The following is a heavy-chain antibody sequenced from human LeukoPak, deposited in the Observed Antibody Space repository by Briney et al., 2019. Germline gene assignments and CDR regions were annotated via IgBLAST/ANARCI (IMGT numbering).Heavy chain of an antibody. CDR1: GFTFSSYW. CDR3: ASTKRFCTSTTCHYYFDY. J-gene: IGHJ4*02. D-gene: IGHD2-2*01. V-gene: IGHV3-7*01. Sequence: GGSLRLSCAASGFTFSSYWMSWVRQAPGKGLEWVAHIKQDGSEKHYVDSVKGQFTISRDNAKNSLSLQMNSLRAEDTAVYYCASTKRFCTSTTCHYYFDYWGRGTLVTVSS. CDR2: IKQDGSEK.